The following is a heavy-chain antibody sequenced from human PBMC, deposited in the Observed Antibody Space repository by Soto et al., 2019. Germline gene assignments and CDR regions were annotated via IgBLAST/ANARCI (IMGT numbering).Heavy chain of an antibody. CDR2: TYYRSKWFN. Sequence: SQTLSLTCATSGDSVSNNSDAWNWIRQSTSRGLESLGSTYYRSKWFNNNALYVKGRITINPDTPKNQFGLQLNSVTPEETAVIYCPREGRLAASIFHNCFNPWAQGTRATVS. CDR1: GDSVSNNSDA. D-gene: IGHD3-3*02. V-gene: IGHV6-1*01. J-gene: IGHJ5*02. CDR3: PREGRLAASIFHNCFNP.